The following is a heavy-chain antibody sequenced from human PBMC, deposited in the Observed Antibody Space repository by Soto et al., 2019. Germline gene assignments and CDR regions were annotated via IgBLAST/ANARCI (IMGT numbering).Heavy chain of an antibody. CDR1: GGSISSGGYY. V-gene: IGHV4-31*03. D-gene: IGHD3-10*01. CDR2: IYYSGST. Sequence: SETLSLTCTVSGGSISSGGYYWSWIRQHPGKGLEWIGYIYYSGSTYYNPSLKSRVTISVDTSKNQFSLKLSSVTAADTAVYYCARVAGIGFGELPNFDYWGQGTLVTVSS. J-gene: IGHJ4*02. CDR3: ARVAGIGFGELPNFDY.